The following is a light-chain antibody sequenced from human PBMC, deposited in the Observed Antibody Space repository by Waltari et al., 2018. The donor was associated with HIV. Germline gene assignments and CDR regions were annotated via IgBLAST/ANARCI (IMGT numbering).Light chain of an antibody. Sequence: SYVLTQPPSVSVAPGQTARNPCGGHNIRSRRVHWYLQRPGQAHVLVVYDDSDRPSGISERFSGSNSGDTATLTISRVEVGDEADYYCQVWDGSSDHGIFGGGAKLTVL. CDR3: QVWDGSSDHGI. CDR1: NIRSRR. J-gene: IGLJ2*01. CDR2: DDS. V-gene: IGLV3-21*02.